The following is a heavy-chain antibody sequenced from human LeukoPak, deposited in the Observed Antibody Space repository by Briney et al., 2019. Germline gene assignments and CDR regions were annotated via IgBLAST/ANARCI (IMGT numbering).Heavy chain of an antibody. CDR2: IYYSGIT. J-gene: IGHJ5*02. CDR3: ARRGRYCSGGSCFIGLFDP. D-gene: IGHD2-15*01. CDR1: GGSISSSSYY. V-gene: IGHV4-39*01. Sequence: SETLSLTCTASGGSISSSSYYWGWIRQPPGKGLEWIGSIYYSGITYYNPSLKSRVTISVDTSKNQFSLKLSSVTAADTAVYYCARRGRYCSGGSCFIGLFDPWGQGILVTVSS.